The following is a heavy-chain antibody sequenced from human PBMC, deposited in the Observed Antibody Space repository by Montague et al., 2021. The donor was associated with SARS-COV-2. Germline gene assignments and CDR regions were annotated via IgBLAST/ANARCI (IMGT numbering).Heavy chain of an antibody. CDR3: ARVLPDPVRTQYAFDI. J-gene: IGHJ3*02. CDR2: IKQSGST. Sequence: SETLSLTCGVYGGSFGDDHWSWIRQPPGKGLEWIGDIKQSGSTNXNPSLKSRVTISVDTSKNQFSLKLTSVTAADTAVYYCARVLPDPVRTQYAFDIWGQGTLVTVSS. CDR1: GGSFGDDH. V-gene: IGHV4-34*01.